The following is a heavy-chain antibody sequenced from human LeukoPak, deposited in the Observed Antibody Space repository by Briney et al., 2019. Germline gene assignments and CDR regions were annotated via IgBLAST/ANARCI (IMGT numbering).Heavy chain of an antibody. CDR2: MNPNSGNT. J-gene: IGHJ4*02. Sequence: ASVKVSCKASGYTLTSYDINWVRQATGQGLEWMGWMNPNSGNTGYAQKFQGKVTMTRNTSISTAYMELSSLRSEDTAVYYCARAKRFSSGWYYFDYWGQGTLVTVSS. V-gene: IGHV1-8*01. D-gene: IGHD6-19*01. CDR1: GYTLTSYD. CDR3: ARAKRFSSGWYYFDY.